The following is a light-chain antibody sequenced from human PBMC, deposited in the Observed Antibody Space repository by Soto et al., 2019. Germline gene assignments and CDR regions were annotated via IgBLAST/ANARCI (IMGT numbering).Light chain of an antibody. V-gene: IGKV2-28*01. CDR2: LGS. CDR3: VQALRTAPT. CDR1: QSLLHSNGYNY. Sequence: DIVMTQSPLSLPVTPGEPASISCRSSQSLLHSNGYNYLDWYLQKPGQSPQVLIYLGSNRASGVPDRVSGSGSGTDFTLKTSRVEAEGVGVYYGVQALRTAPTIGQGSKLEI. J-gene: IGKJ2*01.